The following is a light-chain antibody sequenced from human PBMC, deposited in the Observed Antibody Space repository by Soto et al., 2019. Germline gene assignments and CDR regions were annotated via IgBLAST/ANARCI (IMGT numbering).Light chain of an antibody. V-gene: IGLV2-14*01. Sequence: QSVLAQPSSVSGSPGQSITISCTGTSTDVGGYNYVSWYQHHPGKGPKLIIYEVSNRPSGVSDRFSGSKSGNKASLIISSLEAEDESDYSCGSYTSTDTPFVFGTGTKVPVL. J-gene: IGLJ1*01. CDR1: STDVGGYNY. CDR2: EVS. CDR3: GSYTSTDTPFV.